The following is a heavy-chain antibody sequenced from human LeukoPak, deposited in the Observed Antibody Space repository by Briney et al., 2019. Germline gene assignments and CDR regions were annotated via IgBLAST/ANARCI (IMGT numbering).Heavy chain of an antibody. J-gene: IGHJ4*02. D-gene: IGHD3-10*01. CDR1: GGSISSSSYY. V-gene: IGHV4-39*07. CDR3: ARVRRYYGSGSYWGFDY. Sequence: SETLSLTCTVSGGSISSSSYYWGWIRQPPGKGLEWIGSIYYSGSTYYNPSLKSRVTISVDTSKNQFSLKLSSVTAADTAVYYCARVRRYYGSGSYWGFDYWGQGTLVTVSS. CDR2: IYYSGST.